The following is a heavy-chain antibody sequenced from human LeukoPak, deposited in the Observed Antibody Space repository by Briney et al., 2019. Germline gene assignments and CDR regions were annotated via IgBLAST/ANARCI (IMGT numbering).Heavy chain of an antibody. D-gene: IGHD3-3*02. V-gene: IGHV3-7*03. Sequence: GGSLRLSCAASGFTFSSFLMSWVRQAPGKGLQWVANIKRDGSETFYVDSVKGRFTISRDNAKNSLYLQMNSLRAEDTAVYYCARGGHFWSGYFGYYYGMDVWGQGTTVTVSS. CDR2: IKRDGSET. CDR1: GFTFSSFL. CDR3: ARGGHFWSGYFGYYYGMDV. J-gene: IGHJ6*02.